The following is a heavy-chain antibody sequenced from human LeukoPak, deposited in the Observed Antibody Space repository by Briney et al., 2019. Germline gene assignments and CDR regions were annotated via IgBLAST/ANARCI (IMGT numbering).Heavy chain of an antibody. CDR2: IYYSGST. J-gene: IGHJ4*02. D-gene: IGHD2-2*01. V-gene: IGHV4-39*07. CDR1: GGSISSGGYS. Sequence: PSETLSLTCAVSGGSISSGGYSWSWIRQPPGKGLEWIGSIYYSGSTYYNPSLKSRVTISVDTSKNQFSLKLSSVTAADTAVYYCARGPQLPSPAPLDYWGQGTLVTVSS. CDR3: ARGPQLPSPAPLDY.